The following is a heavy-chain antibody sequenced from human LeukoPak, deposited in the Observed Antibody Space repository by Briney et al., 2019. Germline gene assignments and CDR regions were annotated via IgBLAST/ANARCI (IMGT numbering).Heavy chain of an antibody. CDR2: MNWNAGSR. Sequence: PGGSLRLSCAASGFTFSNAWMSWVRQAPGKGLEWVSSMNWNAGSRGYADSVKGRFTISRDNAKNSLYLQMNSLRAEDTALYHCARVTSGYDGLDYWGQGTLVTVSS. V-gene: IGHV3-20*01. CDR1: GFTFSNAW. CDR3: ARVTSGYDGLDY. D-gene: IGHD5-12*01. J-gene: IGHJ4*02.